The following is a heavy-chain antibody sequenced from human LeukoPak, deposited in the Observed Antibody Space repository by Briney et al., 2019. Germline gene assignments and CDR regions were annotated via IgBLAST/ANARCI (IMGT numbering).Heavy chain of an antibody. J-gene: IGHJ6*03. CDR1: GFTFSNYA. Sequence: GGSLRLSCAASGFTFSNYAMHWVRQAPGRGLEWVGVISYDGTNKYFADFVKGRFTISRDNSKNTLYLQMNSLRAEDTAVYYCATVDDIFHYYYYYMDVWGKGTTVTVSS. CDR3: ATVDDIFHYYYYYMDV. D-gene: IGHD3-9*01. CDR2: ISYDGTNK. V-gene: IGHV3-30-3*01.